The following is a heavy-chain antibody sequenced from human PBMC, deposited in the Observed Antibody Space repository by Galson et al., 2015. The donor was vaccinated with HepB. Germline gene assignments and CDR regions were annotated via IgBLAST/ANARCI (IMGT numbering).Heavy chain of an antibody. D-gene: IGHD6-13*01. CDR3: ARDGGEGSSWYSKGYYYYYGMDV. CDR1: GFTFSSYS. Sequence: SLRLSCAASGFTFSSYSMNWVRQAPGKGLEWVSSISSSSSYIYYADSVKGRFTISRDNAKNSLYLQMNSLRAEDTAVYYCARDGGEGSSWYSKGYYYYYGMDVWGQGTTVTVSS. V-gene: IGHV3-21*01. J-gene: IGHJ6*02. CDR2: ISSSSSYI.